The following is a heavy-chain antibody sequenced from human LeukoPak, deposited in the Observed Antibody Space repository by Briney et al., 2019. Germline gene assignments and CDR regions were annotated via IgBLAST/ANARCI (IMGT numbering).Heavy chain of an antibody. J-gene: IGHJ6*03. CDR1: GGSISSYY. CDR2: IYTSGST. D-gene: IGHD1-7*01. Sequence: SETLSLTCTVSGGSISSYYWSWIRQPAGKGLEWIGRIYTSGSTNYNTSLKSRVTMSVDTSKNQFSLQLSSVNAADTAVYYCARGIRLELEKYYYYYMDVWGKGTTVTVSS. CDR3: ARGIRLELEKYYYYYMDV. V-gene: IGHV4-4*07.